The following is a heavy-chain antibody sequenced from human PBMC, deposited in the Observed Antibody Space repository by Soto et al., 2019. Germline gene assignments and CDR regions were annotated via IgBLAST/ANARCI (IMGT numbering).Heavy chain of an antibody. CDR2: ININSGGT. CDR1: GYTFTDYY. D-gene: IGHD6-13*01. Sequence: QVQLVQSGAEVKNPGASVKVSCKASGYTFTDYYIHWVRQAPGQGLEWMGWININSGGTNSARKLQGRVTMTRDTSISTAYMALSRLRSDDTAEYYCAIVVARSVAAAAFHPWCQGTLVTVSS. J-gene: IGHJ5*02. CDR3: AIVVARSVAAAAFHP. V-gene: IGHV1-2*02.